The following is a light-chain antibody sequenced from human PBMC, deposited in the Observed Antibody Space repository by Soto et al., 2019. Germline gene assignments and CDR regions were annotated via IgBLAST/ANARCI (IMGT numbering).Light chain of an antibody. Sequence: QSVLAQPASVSGSPGQSITISCTGTSSDVGSYNLVSWYQQHPGKAPKLRIYEGSKRPSGVSNRFSGSKSGNTASLTISGLQAEDEADYYCCSYAGSSTYVFGTGTKV. V-gene: IGLV2-23*01. CDR3: CSYAGSSTYV. J-gene: IGLJ1*01. CDR2: EGS. CDR1: SSDVGSYNL.